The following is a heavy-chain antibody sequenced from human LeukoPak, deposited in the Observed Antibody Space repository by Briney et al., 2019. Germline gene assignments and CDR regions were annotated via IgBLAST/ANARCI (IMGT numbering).Heavy chain of an antibody. J-gene: IGHJ4*02. D-gene: IGHD3-3*01. CDR3: ASGDFWSGYYFYY. Sequence: AGGSLRLSCTASGFTFSSYSMNWVRQAPGKGLEWVSSISSSSSYIYYADSVKGRFTISRDNAKNSLYLQMNSLRAEDTAVYYCASGDFWSGYYFYYWGQGTLVTVSS. CDR1: GFTFSSYS. V-gene: IGHV3-21*01. CDR2: ISSSSSYI.